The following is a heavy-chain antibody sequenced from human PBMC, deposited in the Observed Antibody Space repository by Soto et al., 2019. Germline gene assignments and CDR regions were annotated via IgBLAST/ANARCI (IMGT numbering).Heavy chain of an antibody. V-gene: IGHV1-69*01. CDR1: GGTFSSYA. D-gene: IGHD3-10*01. CDR3: AAPRRGLLWFGELDY. CDR2: IIPIFGTA. J-gene: IGHJ4*02. Sequence: QVQLVESGAEVKKPGSSVKVSCKASGGTFSSYAISWVRQAPGQGLEWMGGIIPIFGTANYAQKFQGRVTITADESTSTAYMELSSLRSEDTAVYYCAAPRRGLLWFGELDYWGQGTLVTVSS.